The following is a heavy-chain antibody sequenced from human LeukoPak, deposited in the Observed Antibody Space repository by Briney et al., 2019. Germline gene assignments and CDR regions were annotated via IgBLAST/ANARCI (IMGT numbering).Heavy chain of an antibody. CDR3: ARDFYGAGSQSTGMDV. CDR1: GFTFNSHV. CDR2: ITYDGARK. D-gene: IGHD3-10*01. J-gene: IGHJ6*02. Sequence: PGVSLRLSCAASGFTFNSHVLQWLRQAPGGGREGLSMITYDGARKYYGDSAQGRFVMSRDNSRNTLYLQMNSLRTEDTDVYFCARDFYGAGSQSTGMDVWGQGTTVTVSS. V-gene: IGHV3-30*09.